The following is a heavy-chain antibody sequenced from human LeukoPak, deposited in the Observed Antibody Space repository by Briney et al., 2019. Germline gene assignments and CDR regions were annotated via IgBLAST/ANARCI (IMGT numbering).Heavy chain of an antibody. CDR1: GFTFSSHW. V-gene: IGHV3-74*01. J-gene: IGHJ4*02. Sequence: GGSLRLSCAVSGFTFSSHWMHWVRQAPGKGLLWVSRINSDGSSTNYADSVKGRFTISRDNAKNTLYLQMNSLRAEDTAVYYCARGSSGLPFDYWGQGTLVTVSS. CDR3: ARGSSGLPFDY. CDR2: INSDGSST. D-gene: IGHD3-22*01.